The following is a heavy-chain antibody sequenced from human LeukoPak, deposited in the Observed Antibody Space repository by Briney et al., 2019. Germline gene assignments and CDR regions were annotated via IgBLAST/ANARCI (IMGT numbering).Heavy chain of an antibody. V-gene: IGHV4-39*07. CDR1: GGSLSSSSYY. CDR2: IYYSGST. Sequence: SETLSLTCTVSGGSLSSSSYYWGWIHQPPGKGLEWIGSIYYSGSTYYNPSLKSRVTISVDTSKNQFSLKLSSVTAADTAVYYCARDKGYSYGYFDYWGQGTLVTVSS. D-gene: IGHD5-18*01. J-gene: IGHJ4*02. CDR3: ARDKGYSYGYFDY.